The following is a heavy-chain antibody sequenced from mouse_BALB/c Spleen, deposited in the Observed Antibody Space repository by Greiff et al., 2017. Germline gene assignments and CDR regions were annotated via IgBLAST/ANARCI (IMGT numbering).Heavy chain of an antibody. CDR3: TRKNYYGGGYFDV. CDR1: GYTFTSYW. V-gene: IGHV1-5*01. D-gene: IGHD1-1*01. CDR2: IYPGNSDT. J-gene: IGHJ1*01. Sequence: VQLQQSGTVLARPGASVKMSCKASGYTFTSYWMHWVKQRPGQGLEWIGAIYPGNSDTSYNQKFKGKAKLTAVTSTSTAYMELSSLTNEDSAVYYCTRKNYYGGGYFDVWGAGTTVTVSS.